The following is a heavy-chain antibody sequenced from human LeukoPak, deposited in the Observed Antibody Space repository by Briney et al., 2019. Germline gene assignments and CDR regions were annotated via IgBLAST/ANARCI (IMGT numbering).Heavy chain of an antibody. J-gene: IGHJ1*01. D-gene: IGHD2-2*01. CDR2: ISYDGSTK. CDR1: GFTFSTYG. V-gene: IGHV3-30*03. CDR3: ATPPLFCTSTSCSTPFQH. Sequence: GGSLRLSCAASGFTFSTYGMHWVRQAPGKGLEWAAVISYDGSTKYHADSLKGRFTISRDNSKNTLSLQMNSLRADDTAVYYCATPPLFCTSTSCSTPFQHWGQGTLVTVSS.